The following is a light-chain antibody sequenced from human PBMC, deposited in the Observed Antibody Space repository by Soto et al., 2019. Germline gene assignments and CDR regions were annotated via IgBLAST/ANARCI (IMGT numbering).Light chain of an antibody. CDR2: AAT. Sequence: DIQLTQSPSSLSASVGDRVTITCRASQTIDTYVNWYQHKPGTAPKVLIYAATYLQNGCPSRFSGTGSGADFTLTISSLQPEDFATYYCQQNFNFPRTVGQGTKVDIK. J-gene: IGKJ1*01. V-gene: IGKV1-39*01. CDR3: QQNFNFPRT. CDR1: QTIDTY.